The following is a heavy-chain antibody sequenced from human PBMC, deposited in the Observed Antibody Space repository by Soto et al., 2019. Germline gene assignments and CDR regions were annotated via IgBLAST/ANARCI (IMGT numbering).Heavy chain of an antibody. CDR2: VCSSGTT. J-gene: IGHJ4*02. V-gene: IGHV4-39*01. CDR1: GDSISGCDYF. CDR3: GRHRRETRTYAQPLDK. D-gene: IGHD1-7*01. Sequence: SETLSLTCSVSGDSISGCDYFWGWVRQPPGNGLAWIGSVCSSGTTYYNPSLKSRVTISVDTSNNQFSLSLTSVTAADTAVYFCGRHRRETRTYAQPLDKWGQGIMVTV.